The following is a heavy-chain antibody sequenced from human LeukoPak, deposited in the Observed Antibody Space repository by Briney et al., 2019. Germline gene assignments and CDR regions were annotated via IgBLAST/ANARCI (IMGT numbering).Heavy chain of an antibody. CDR3: ARLPSRAGAFDI. CDR2: IYYSGST. J-gene: IGHJ3*02. V-gene: IGHV4-39*07. CDR1: GGSISSSSYY. Sequence: SETLSLTCTVSGGSISSSSYYWGWIRQPPGKGLEWIGSIYYSGSTYYNPSLKSRVTISVDTSKNQFSLKLSSVTAADTAVYYCARLPSRAGAFDIWGQGTMVTVSS.